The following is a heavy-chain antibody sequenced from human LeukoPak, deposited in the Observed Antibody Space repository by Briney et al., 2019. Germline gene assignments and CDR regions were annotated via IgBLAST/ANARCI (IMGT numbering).Heavy chain of an antibody. D-gene: IGHD5-12*01. CDR3: ARGWGGYDFNYYYYMDV. CDR1: GGTFSSYA. V-gene: IGHV1-69*13. J-gene: IGHJ6*03. CDR2: IIPIFGTA. Sequence: ASVKVSCKASGGTFSSYAISWVRQAPGQGLEWMGGIIPIFGTANYAQKFQGRVTITADESTSTAYMELSSLRSEDTAVYYCARGWGGYDFNYYYYMDVWGKGTTVTISS.